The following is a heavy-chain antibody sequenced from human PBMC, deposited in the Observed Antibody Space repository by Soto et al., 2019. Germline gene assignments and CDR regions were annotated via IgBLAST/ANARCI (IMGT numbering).Heavy chain of an antibody. CDR3: ARAYCGGDCYSLFADY. V-gene: IGHV5-51*01. J-gene: IGHJ4*02. CDR2: IYPGDSDT. D-gene: IGHD2-21*02. Sequence: PGESLKISCKGSGYSFTNDWIGWVRQMPGKGLEWMGIIYPGDSDTRYSPSFQGQVTFSADKSISTAYLQWSRLKASDTAMYYCARAYCGGDCYSLFADYWGQGTLVTV. CDR1: GYSFTNDW.